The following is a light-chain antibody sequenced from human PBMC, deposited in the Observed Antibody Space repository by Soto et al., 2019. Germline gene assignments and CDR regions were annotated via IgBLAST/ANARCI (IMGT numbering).Light chain of an antibody. Sequence: QSALTQPASVSGSPGQSITISCTATSSDVGSYNLVSWYQHHPGKAPRLMIYEGGKRPSGVPNRFSGSTSGNTASLTISGLQAEDEADYYCCSYAGSRNVVFGGGTKLTVL. CDR1: SSDVGSYNL. V-gene: IGLV2-23*01. CDR3: CSYAGSRNVV. CDR2: EGG. J-gene: IGLJ2*01.